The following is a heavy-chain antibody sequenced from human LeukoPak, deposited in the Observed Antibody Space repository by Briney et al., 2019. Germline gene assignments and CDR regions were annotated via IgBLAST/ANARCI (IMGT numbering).Heavy chain of an antibody. D-gene: IGHD4-23*01. V-gene: IGHV4-30-2*01. J-gene: IGHJ4*02. CDR1: GGSTSSGGNS. CDR2: IYHSGST. Sequence: KTSETLSPTCVVSGGSTSSGGNSWSWIRQPPGKGLEWIGYIYHSGSTYYNPSLKSRVAISVDTSKNQFSLKLSSVTAADTAVYYCARGPGIRIEYLRWFDYWGQGTLVTVSS. CDR3: ARGPGIRIEYLRWFDY.